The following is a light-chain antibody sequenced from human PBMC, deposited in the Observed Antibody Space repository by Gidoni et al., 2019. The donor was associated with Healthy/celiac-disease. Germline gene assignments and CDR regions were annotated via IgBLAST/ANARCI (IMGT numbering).Light chain of an antibody. Sequence: EIVLTHSPGTLSLSPGERATLSCRASQSVSSSYFAWYQQKPGQAPRLLIYGAYSRATGIPDRFSGSGSGTDFTLTMSRLEPEDFAVYYCQQYGSSPELTFGGGTKVEIK. CDR3: QQYGSSPELT. V-gene: IGKV3-20*01. J-gene: IGKJ4*01. CDR1: QSVSSSY. CDR2: GAY.